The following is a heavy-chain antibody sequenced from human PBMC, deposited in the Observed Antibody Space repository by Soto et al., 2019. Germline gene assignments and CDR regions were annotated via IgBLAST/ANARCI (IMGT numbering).Heavy chain of an antibody. D-gene: IGHD5-12*01. Sequence: GGSLRLSCATSGFTFSDFYMSWVRQAPGKGPEWVSYISDDGYTIYYADSVKGRFTISRDNAKNSLDLQMTNLRAEDTAVYYCATSEGRDGYSFDYWGPGTLVTVSS. CDR3: ATSEGRDGYSFDY. CDR2: ISDDGYTI. J-gene: IGHJ4*02. CDR1: GFTFSDFY. V-gene: IGHV3-11*01.